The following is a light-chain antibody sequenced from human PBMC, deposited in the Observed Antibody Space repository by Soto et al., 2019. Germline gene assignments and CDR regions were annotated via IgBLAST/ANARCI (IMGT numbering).Light chain of an antibody. CDR2: EVS. J-gene: IGLJ1*01. CDR3: SSYAGDNNGAV. Sequence: QSVLTQPPSASGSPGQSVTISCTGTSSYVGGYDYVSWYQHHPGKAPKLMIYEVSKRPSGAPDRFSGSKSGNTASLTVSGLPADDEGDYYCSSYAGDNNGAVFAAGTKVTVL. CDR1: SSYVGGYDY. V-gene: IGLV2-8*01.